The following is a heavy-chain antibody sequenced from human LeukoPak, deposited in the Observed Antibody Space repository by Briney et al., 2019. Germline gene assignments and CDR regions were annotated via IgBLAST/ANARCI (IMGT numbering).Heavy chain of an antibody. V-gene: IGHV3-66*02. Sequence: PGGSLRLSCAASGFTVSNNYMSWVRQAPGKGLGWVSVIYSGDNTYYVESVKGRFTISRDNSKNTLFLQMNRLRAEDTAVYYCAGRRVLDASFDYWGQGTLVTVSS. J-gene: IGHJ4*02. CDR2: IYSGDNT. D-gene: IGHD3-16*01. CDR1: GFTVSNNY. CDR3: AGRRVLDASFDY.